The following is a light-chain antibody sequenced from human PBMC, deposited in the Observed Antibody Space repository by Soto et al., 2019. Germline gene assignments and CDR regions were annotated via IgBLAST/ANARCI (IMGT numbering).Light chain of an antibody. J-gene: IGLJ2*01. CDR1: SSDVGAYNY. CDR3: SSYTTSSSPHVV. CDR2: DVS. V-gene: IGLV2-14*03. Sequence: QSVLTQPASVSGSPGQSITISCTGTSSDVGAYNYVSWYQHHPGKAPKLMIFDVSNRPSGVSTRFSGSKSGNTASLTISGLQAEDEAAYYCSSYTTSSSPHVVFGGGTKLTVL.